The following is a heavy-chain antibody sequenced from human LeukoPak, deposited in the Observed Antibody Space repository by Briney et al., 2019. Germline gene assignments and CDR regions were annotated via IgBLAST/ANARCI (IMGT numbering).Heavy chain of an antibody. J-gene: IGHJ4*02. V-gene: IGHV4-59*01. CDR3: AGYGSGSYYKAFDF. CDR1: GDSISSSY. D-gene: IGHD3-10*01. Sequence: SETLSLTCTVSGDSISSSYWSWIRQPPGKGLEWIGYVYYTGSSYYNPSLKSRATTSIDMSKNQFSLKLTSMTAADTAVYYCAGYGSGSYYKAFDFWGQGILVTASS. CDR2: VYYTGSS.